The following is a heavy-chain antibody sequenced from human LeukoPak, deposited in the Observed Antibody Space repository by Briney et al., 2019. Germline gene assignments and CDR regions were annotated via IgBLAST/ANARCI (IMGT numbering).Heavy chain of an antibody. V-gene: IGHV1-2*02. CDR2: INPNSGGT. Sequence: ASVKVSCKASGYTFTDFYLHWVRQAPGQGLEWMGWINPNSGGTNYARQRGFTMTRDTSISTAYMELSSLRSDDTAVYYCARDAGSSGWTRFDYWGQGTLVTVSS. CDR1: GYTFTDFY. D-gene: IGHD6-19*01. J-gene: IGHJ4*02. CDR3: ARDAGSSGWTRFDY.